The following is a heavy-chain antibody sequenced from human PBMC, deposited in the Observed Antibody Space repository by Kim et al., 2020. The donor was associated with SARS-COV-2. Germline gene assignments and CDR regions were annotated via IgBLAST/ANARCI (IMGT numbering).Heavy chain of an antibody. D-gene: IGHD6-13*01. J-gene: IGHJ4*02. Sequence: YAVSVKSRITINPDTSKNQFSLQLNSVTPEDTAVYYCAIQIAAAGSLDYWGQGALVTVSS. V-gene: IGHV6-1*01. CDR3: AIQIAAAGSLDY.